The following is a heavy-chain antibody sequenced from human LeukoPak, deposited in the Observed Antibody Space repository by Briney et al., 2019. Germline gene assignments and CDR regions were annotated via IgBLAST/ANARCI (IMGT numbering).Heavy chain of an antibody. V-gene: IGHV3-21*01. CDR2: ISSSSDYI. CDR3: AHLVGYSSIHDY. Sequence: PGGSLRLSCAASGFTFSTYSMNWVRQAPGKGLEWVSSISSSSDYIYYADSVKGRFTIPRDNAKNSLYLQMNSLRAEDTAVYYCAHLVGYSSIHDYWGQGTLVTVSS. J-gene: IGHJ4*02. CDR1: GFTFSTYS. D-gene: IGHD6-13*01.